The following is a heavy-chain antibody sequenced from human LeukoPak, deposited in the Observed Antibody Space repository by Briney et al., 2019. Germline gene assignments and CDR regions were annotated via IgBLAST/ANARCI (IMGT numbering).Heavy chain of an antibody. CDR3: ARGQQWLVGYYYYYMDV. CDR2: MNPNSGNT. D-gene: IGHD6-19*01. V-gene: IGHV1-8*03. CDR1: GFTFSSYG. Sequence: GGSLRLSCAASGFTFSSYGISWVRQAPGQGLEWMGGMNPNSGNTGYAQKFQGRVTITRNTSISTAYMELSSLRSEDTAVYYCARGQQWLVGYYYYYMDVWGKGTTVTVSS. J-gene: IGHJ6*03.